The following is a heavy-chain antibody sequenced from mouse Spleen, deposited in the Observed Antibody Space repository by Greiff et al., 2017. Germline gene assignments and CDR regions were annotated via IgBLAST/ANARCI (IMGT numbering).Heavy chain of an antibody. CDR2: ISYDGSN. Sequence: EVQLVESGPGLVKPSQSLSLTCSVTGYSITSGYYWNWIRQLPGNKLEWMAYISYDGSNNYDPSLKNRISITRDTSKNQFFLKLNSVTTEDTATYYCARRDSSGPYYAVDYWGQGTSVTVSS. D-gene: IGHD3-2*01. V-gene: IGHV3-6*01. J-gene: IGHJ4*01. CDR3: ARRDSSGPYYAVDY. CDR1: GYSITSGYY.